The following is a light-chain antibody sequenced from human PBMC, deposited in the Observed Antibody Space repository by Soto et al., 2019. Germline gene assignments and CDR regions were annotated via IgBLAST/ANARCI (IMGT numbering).Light chain of an antibody. CDR3: KQYSHLIT. J-gene: IGKJ5*01. CDR2: DAS. Sequence: DIQMTQSPSSLSASVGDRVTITCQASQDISNYLNWYQQKLGKAPKLLIYDASNLETGVPSRFSGSGSGTDFTVTISSLQPEDIATYYCKQYSHLITFGQGTRLEIK. CDR1: QDISNY. V-gene: IGKV1-33*01.